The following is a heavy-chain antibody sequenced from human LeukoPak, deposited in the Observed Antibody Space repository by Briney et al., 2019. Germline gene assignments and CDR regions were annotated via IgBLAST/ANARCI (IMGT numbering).Heavy chain of an antibody. CDR1: GGSISSGGYY. J-gene: IGHJ4*02. D-gene: IGHD3-9*01. CDR2: IYYSGST. CDR3: ARSGYDILNY. Sequence: PSETLSLTCTVSGGSISSGGYYWSWIRQPPGKGLEWIGYIYYSGSTNYNPSLKSRVTISVDTSKNQFSLKLSSVTAADTAVYYCARSGYDILNYWGQGTLVTVSS. V-gene: IGHV4-61*08.